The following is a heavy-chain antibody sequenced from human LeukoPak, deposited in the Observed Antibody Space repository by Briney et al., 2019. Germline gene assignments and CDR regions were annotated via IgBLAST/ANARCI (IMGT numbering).Heavy chain of an antibody. CDR3: ARLITGTTTAFDI. CDR2: IYTSGST. CDR1: GGSLSSGSYY. J-gene: IGHJ3*02. V-gene: IGHV4-61*02. Sequence: PSETLSLTCTVSGGSLSSGSYYWSWIRQPAGKGLEWIGRIYTSGSTNYNPPLKTRLTMSVHTSKNQFSLKLSSVTAADTAVYYCARLITGTTTAFDIWGQGTMVTVSS. D-gene: IGHD1-7*01.